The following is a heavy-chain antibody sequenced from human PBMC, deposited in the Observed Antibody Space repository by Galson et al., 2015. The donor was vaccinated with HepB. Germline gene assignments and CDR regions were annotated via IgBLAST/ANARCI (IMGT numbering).Heavy chain of an antibody. CDR2: IKLDGSEV. CDR3: ARGVRGFFDY. J-gene: IGHJ4*02. D-gene: IGHD3-10*01. CDR1: GFTFSLYW. Sequence: SLRLSCAASGFTFSLYWMHWVRQAPGKGPEWVANIKLDGSEVNYVDSVKGRFTISRDNAKNLLFLQMNGLRAEDTAVYYCARGVRGFFDYWGQGTLVSVSS. V-gene: IGHV3-7*03.